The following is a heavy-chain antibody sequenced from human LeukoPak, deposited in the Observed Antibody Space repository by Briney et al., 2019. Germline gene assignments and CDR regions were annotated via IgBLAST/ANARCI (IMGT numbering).Heavy chain of an antibody. CDR3: AREGTYGQWFDP. V-gene: IGHV3-21*01. Sequence: PGGSLRLSCAASGFTFSSYSMNWVRQAPGKGLEWVSSISSSSSYIYYADSVKGRFTISRDNAKNSLYLQMNSLRAEDTAIYYCAREGTYGQWFDPWGQGTLVTVSS. J-gene: IGHJ5*02. CDR1: GFTFSSYS. CDR2: ISSSSSYI. D-gene: IGHD4-17*01.